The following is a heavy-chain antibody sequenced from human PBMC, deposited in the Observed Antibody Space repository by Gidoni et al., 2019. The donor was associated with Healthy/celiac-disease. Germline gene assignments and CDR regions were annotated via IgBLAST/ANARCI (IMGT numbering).Heavy chain of an antibody. D-gene: IGHD2-15*01. CDR2: ISYDGSNK. V-gene: IGHV3-30-3*01. CDR1: GFTFSRYD. Sequence: QVQLVESGGGVVQPGRSLRLSCAASGFTFSRYDMHWVRQAPGKGLEWVAVISYDGSNKYYADSVKGRFTISRDNSKNTLYLQMNSLRAEDTAVYYCARDGGLGGYCSGGSCYRAEYFQHWGQGTLVTVSS. CDR3: ARDGGLGGYCSGGSCYRAEYFQH. J-gene: IGHJ1*01.